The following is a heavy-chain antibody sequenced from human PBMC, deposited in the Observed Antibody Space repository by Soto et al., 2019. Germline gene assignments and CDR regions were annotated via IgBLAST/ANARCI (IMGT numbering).Heavy chain of an antibody. Sequence: EVQLVESGGGLVQPGGSLRLSCAASGFTFSSYAMHWVRQAPGKGLEYVSAISSNGGSTYYANSVKGRFTISRDNSKNTLYLQMGGLRAEDMAVYYCASGDDPEDYYYYGMDVWGQGTTVTVSS. V-gene: IGHV3-64*01. CDR2: ISSNGGST. D-gene: IGHD5-12*01. CDR1: GFTFSSYA. CDR3: ASGDDPEDYYYYGMDV. J-gene: IGHJ6*02.